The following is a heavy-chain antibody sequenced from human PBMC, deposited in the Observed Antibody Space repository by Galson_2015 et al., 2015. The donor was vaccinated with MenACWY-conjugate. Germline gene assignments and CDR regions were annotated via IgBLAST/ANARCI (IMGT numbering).Heavy chain of an antibody. CDR2: IYHSGST. D-gene: IGHD3-10*01. J-gene: IGHJ4*02. V-gene: IGHV4-4*02. Sequence: ETLSLTCAVSGGSISINYWWTWVRQPPGKGLEWIGEIYHSGSTNYNPSLKSRLTVSVDKSKNQFSLKLSSVTAADTAVYYCARGNYYVSGTYYRSANFDYWGQGSLVTVSS. CDR3: ARGNYYVSGTYYRSANFDY. CDR1: GGSISINYW.